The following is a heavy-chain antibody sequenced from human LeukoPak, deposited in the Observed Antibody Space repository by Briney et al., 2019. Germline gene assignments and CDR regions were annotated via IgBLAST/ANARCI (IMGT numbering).Heavy chain of an antibody. CDR3: ATGEVYYYDSSGYYPYFDY. J-gene: IGHJ4*02. D-gene: IGHD3-22*01. Sequence: ASVKVSCKVSGYTLTELSMHWVRQAPGKGREWMGGFDPEDGETIYAQKFQGRVTMTEDTSTDTAYMELSSLRSEDTAVYYCATGEVYYYDSSGYYPYFDYRGQGTLVTVSS. CDR1: GYTLTELS. V-gene: IGHV1-24*01. CDR2: FDPEDGET.